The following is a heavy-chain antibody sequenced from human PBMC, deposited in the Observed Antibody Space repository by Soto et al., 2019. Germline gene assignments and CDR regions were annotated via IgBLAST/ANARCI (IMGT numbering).Heavy chain of an antibody. D-gene: IGHD3-22*01. CDR1: GFTFSSYA. CDR2: ISSNGGST. V-gene: IGHV3-64*01. CDR3: ASSRGATDYYYYMDV. J-gene: IGHJ6*03. Sequence: GGSLRLSCAASGFTFSSYAMHWVRQAPGKGLEYVSAISSNGGSTYYANSVKGRFTISRDNSKNTLYLQMGSLRAEDMAVYYCASSRGATDYYYYMDVWGKGTTVTVSS.